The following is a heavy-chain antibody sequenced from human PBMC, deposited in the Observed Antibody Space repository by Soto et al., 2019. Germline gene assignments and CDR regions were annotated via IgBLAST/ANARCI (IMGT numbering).Heavy chain of an antibody. CDR2: INPTGGGT. Sequence: QVQLVQSGAEMKKPGASVQVSCEASGYTFTAYYIHWVRHAPGRGLECLGWINPTGGGTKYAEKFQGRVTMTRDTSINTAYMELTRLTSDDTAVYYCARAVHTMIQGVRVRVDQWGQGTLVTVAS. V-gene: IGHV1-2*02. D-gene: IGHD3-10*01. CDR1: GYTFTAYY. J-gene: IGHJ4*02. CDR3: ARAVHTMIQGVRVRVDQ.